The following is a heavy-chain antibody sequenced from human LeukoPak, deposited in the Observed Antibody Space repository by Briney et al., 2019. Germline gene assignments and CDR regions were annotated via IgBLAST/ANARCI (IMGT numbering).Heavy chain of an antibody. CDR1: GGSFSGYY. CDR2: INHSGST. V-gene: IGHV4-34*01. CDR3: ARGTREPVITIFGVAFDY. Sequence: PSETLSLTCAVYGGSFSGYYWSWIRQPPGKGLEWIGEINHSGSTNYNPSLKSRVTISVDTSKNQFSLKLSSVTAADTAVYYCARGTREPVITIFGVAFDYWGQGTLVTVSS. D-gene: IGHD3-3*01. J-gene: IGHJ4*02.